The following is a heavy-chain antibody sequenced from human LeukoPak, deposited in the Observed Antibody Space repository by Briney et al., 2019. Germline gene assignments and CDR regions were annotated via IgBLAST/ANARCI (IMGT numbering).Heavy chain of an antibody. Sequence: SETLSLTCTVSGGSVSSGSYYWSWIRQPPGKGVEWVGYIYYSGSTNYNPSLKSRVTISVDTSKNQFSLKLSSVTAADTAVYYCARGSRGYSYGWGQGTLVTVSS. CDR3: ARGSRGYSYG. CDR1: GGSVSSGSYY. V-gene: IGHV4-61*01. D-gene: IGHD5-18*01. J-gene: IGHJ4*02. CDR2: IYYSGST.